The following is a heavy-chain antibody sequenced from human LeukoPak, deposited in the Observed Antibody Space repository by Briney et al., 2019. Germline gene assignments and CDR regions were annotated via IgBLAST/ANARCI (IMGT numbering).Heavy chain of an antibody. V-gene: IGHV4-59*08. CDR2: IYYSGSA. CDR1: GGSISSYY. J-gene: IGHJ3*02. CDR3: ARSYGYDAFDI. D-gene: IGHD5-18*01. Sequence: SETLSLTCTVSGGSISSYYWSWIRQPPGKGPEWIGYIYYSGSANYNPSLKSRVTISVDTSKNQFSLKLSSVTAADTAVYYCARSYGYDAFDIWGQGTMVTVSS.